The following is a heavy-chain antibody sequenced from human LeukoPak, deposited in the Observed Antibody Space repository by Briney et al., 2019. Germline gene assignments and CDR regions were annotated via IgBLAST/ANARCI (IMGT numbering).Heavy chain of an antibody. V-gene: IGHV3-30*18. J-gene: IGHJ4*02. CDR1: GFTFTNYG. CDR2: MSYDGANK. CDR3: AKMAPIYDTSGHFDH. Sequence: PGGSLRPSCAASGFTFTNYGMHWVRQAPGKGLEWVAIMSYDGANKYYTESVKGRFTISRDNSKNTLYLQMNSLRPEDTGVYYCAKMAPIYDTSGHFDHWGQGTLVTVS. D-gene: IGHD3-22*01.